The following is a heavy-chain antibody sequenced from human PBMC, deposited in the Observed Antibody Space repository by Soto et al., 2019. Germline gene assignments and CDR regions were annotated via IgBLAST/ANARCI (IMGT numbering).Heavy chain of an antibody. D-gene: IGHD4-17*01. CDR3: AKDQTTVTTWNYFDY. CDR2: ISSSGGST. J-gene: IGHJ4*02. CDR1: GFTFSNYA. V-gene: IGHV3-23*01. Sequence: GGSLRLSCAAPGFTFSNYAMHWVRQAPGKGLEWISGISSSGGSTYYADSVKGRFTFSRDNSKNTLYLQMNSLRAEDTAVYYCAKDQTTVTTWNYFDYWGQGTQVTVSS.